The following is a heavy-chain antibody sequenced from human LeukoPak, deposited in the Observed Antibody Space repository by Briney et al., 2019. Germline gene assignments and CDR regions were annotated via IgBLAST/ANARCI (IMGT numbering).Heavy chain of an antibody. J-gene: IGHJ3*02. CDR2: ISGSGGST. CDR1: GFTFSSYA. V-gene: IGHV3-23*01. D-gene: IGHD2-8*01. Sequence: GGSLRLSCAASGFTFSSYAMSWVRQAPGKGLEWVSAISGSGGSTYYADSVKGRFTISRDNSKNTLYLQMNSLRPEDTAVYYCAKGSWSRNGIYDPFDIWGQGTMVTVSS. CDR3: AKGSWSRNGIYDPFDI.